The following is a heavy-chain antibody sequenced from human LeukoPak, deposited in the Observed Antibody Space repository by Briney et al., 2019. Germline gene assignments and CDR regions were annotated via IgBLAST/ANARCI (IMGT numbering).Heavy chain of an antibody. V-gene: IGHV3-53*01. J-gene: IGHJ5*02. Sequence: GGSLRLSCAASGFTFRNAWMSWVRQAPGKGLEWVSVIHSGGSTYYADSVKGRFTISRDNSKNTLYLQMNSLRTEDTAVYYCARDYDSWGQGTLVTVSS. D-gene: IGHD3-3*01. CDR1: GFTFRNAW. CDR3: ARDYDS. CDR2: IHSGGST.